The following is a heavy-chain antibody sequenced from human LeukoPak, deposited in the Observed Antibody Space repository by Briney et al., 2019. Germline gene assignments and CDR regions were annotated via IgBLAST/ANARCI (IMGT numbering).Heavy chain of an antibody. V-gene: IGHV4-34*01. Sequence: SETLSLTCAVYGGSFSGYYWSWIRQPPGRGLEWIGEINHSGSTNYNPSLKSRVTISVDTSKNQFSLKLSSVTAADTAVYYCAWAPQDIFAFDIWGQGTMVTVSS. D-gene: IGHD2-15*01. CDR3: AWAPQDIFAFDI. J-gene: IGHJ3*02. CDR2: INHSGST. CDR1: GGSFSGYY.